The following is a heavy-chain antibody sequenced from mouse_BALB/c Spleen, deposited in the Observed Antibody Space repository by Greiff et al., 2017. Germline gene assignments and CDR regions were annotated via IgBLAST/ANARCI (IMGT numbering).Heavy chain of an antibody. J-gene: IGHJ4*01. CDR2: FYPGSGSI. CDR1: GYTFTEYT. D-gene: IGHD2-4*01. V-gene: IGHV1-62-2*01. CDR3: ARHGLRAIYYDYEGYAMDY. Sequence: QVQLQQSGAELVKPGASVKLSCKASGYTFTEYTIHWVKQRSGTGLEWIGWFYPGSGSIKYNEKFKDKATLTADKSSSTVYMELSSLTSEDSAVYFCARHGLRAIYYDYEGYAMDYWGQGTSVTGSS.